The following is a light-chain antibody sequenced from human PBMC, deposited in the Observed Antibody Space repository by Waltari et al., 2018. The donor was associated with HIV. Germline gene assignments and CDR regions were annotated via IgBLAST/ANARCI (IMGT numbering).Light chain of an antibody. Sequence: LLTHQPSLSVSPRGPVFLACGSSTGAVTRGRTPYWFQQKPGQSPRTLFNDTTNRHPWTRAQFSGSRLGEKAVLILSGAQPEVAAEYYCLLSDGNSRPGVFGGGTKLTVL. V-gene: IGLV7-46*01. CDR1: TGAVTRGRT. J-gene: IGLJ3*02. CDR3: LLSDGNSRPGV. CDR2: DTT.